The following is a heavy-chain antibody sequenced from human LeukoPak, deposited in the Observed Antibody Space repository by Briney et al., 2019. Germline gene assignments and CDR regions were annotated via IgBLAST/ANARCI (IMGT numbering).Heavy chain of an antibody. CDR3: AKTTYGGKSGGY. V-gene: IGHV3-23*01. CDR1: GFTFSSYA. D-gene: IGHD4-23*01. Sequence: GGSLRLSCAASGFTFSSYAMGWVRQAPGKGLEWVSAISGSGGSTYYADSVKGRFTISRDNSKNTLYLQMNSLRAEDTAVYYCAKTTYGGKSGGYWGQGTLVTVSS. J-gene: IGHJ4*02. CDR2: ISGSGGST.